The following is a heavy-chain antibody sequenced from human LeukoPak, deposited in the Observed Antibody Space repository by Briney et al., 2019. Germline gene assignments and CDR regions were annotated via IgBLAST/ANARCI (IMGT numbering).Heavy chain of an antibody. CDR1: GGSINSYY. CDR2: IYYRGST. D-gene: IGHD5-18*01. Sequence: SETLSLTCTVSGGSINSYYWSWIRQPPGMGLEWIGSIYYRGSTYYNPFLKSRVTVSIDTSKNQFSVKLSSVTAADTAIYYCAREDTAMDDAFDIWGQGTAVTVSS. V-gene: IGHV4-59*05. J-gene: IGHJ3*02. CDR3: AREDTAMDDAFDI.